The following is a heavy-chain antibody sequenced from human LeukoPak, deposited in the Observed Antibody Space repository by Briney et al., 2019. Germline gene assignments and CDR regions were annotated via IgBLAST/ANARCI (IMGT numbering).Heavy chain of an antibody. CDR2: INHSGST. D-gene: IGHD1-26*01. V-gene: IGHV4-34*01. Sequence: SETLSLTCAVYGGSFSGYYWSWIRQPPGKGLEWIGEINHSGSTNYNPSLKSRVTISVDTSKNQFSLKLSSVTAADTAVCYCARKTRNRELLYFDYWGQGTLVTVSS. J-gene: IGHJ4*02. CDR3: ARKTRNRELLYFDY. CDR1: GGSFSGYY.